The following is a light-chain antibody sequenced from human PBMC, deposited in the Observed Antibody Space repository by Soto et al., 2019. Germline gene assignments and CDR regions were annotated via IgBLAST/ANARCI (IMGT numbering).Light chain of an antibody. CDR3: QQYNSYSHYN. V-gene: IGKV1-5*01. CDR2: DAS. Sequence: DIQMTQSPSTLSASVGDRVTITCRASQSISSWLAWFQQKPGKAPKLLIYDASSLESGVPSRFSGSGSGTEFTLTISSLQPDDFATYYFQQYNSYSHYNVGQGTKLEIK. CDR1: QSISSW. J-gene: IGKJ2*01.